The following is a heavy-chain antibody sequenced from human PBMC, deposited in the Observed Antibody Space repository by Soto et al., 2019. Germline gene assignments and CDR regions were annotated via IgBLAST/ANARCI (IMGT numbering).Heavy chain of an antibody. CDR1: GYTFTSYY. D-gene: IGHD6-6*01. J-gene: IGHJ3*02. CDR3: ARVSPLAVEYSSSSGALDAFDI. CDR2: INPSGGST. V-gene: IGHV1-46*01. Sequence: ASVKVSCKASGYTFTSYYMHWVRQAPGQGLEWMGIINPSGGSTSYAQKFQGRVTMTRDTSTSTVYMELSSLRSEDTAAYYCARVSPLAVEYSSSSGALDAFDIWGQGTMVTVSS.